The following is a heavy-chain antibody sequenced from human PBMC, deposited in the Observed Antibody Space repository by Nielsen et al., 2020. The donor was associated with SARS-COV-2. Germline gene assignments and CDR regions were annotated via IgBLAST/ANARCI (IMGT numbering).Heavy chain of an antibody. J-gene: IGHJ6*02. CDR3: ARGSGMDV. V-gene: IGHV3-53*01. CDR1: GFTFKNYA. CDR2: IYSGGST. Sequence: GGSLRLSCAASGFTFKNYAMSWVRQAPGKGLEWVSVIYSGGSTYYADSVKGRFTISRDNSKNTLYLQMNSLRAEDTAVYYCARGSGMDVWGQGTTVTVSS.